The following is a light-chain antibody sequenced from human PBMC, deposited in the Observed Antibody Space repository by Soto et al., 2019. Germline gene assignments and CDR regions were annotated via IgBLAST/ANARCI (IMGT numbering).Light chain of an antibody. Sequence: EIVLTQSPGTLSSSPGERATLSCRARQSVSSSYLAWYRQKPGQAPRLLISAASSRATGIPDRFSGSGSGTDFTLTISRLEPEDFAVYYCQQYGSSSWTFGQGTKVEFK. CDR3: QQYGSSSWT. V-gene: IGKV3-20*01. CDR1: QSVSSSY. CDR2: AAS. J-gene: IGKJ1*01.